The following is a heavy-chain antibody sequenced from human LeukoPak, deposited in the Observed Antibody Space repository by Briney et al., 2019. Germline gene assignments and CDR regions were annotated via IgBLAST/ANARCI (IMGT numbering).Heavy chain of an antibody. V-gene: IGHV4-59*01. CDR3: ARDWSAFDI. J-gene: IGHJ3*02. CDR1: GGSINNYY. CDR2: IYYSGST. Sequence: SETLSLTCTVSGGSINNYYWSWIRQTPGKGLEWIGYIYYSGSTDYNPSLKSRVTISVDTSKNQFSLRLSSVTAADTAVYYCARDWSAFDIWGQGTMVTVSS. D-gene: IGHD3-3*01.